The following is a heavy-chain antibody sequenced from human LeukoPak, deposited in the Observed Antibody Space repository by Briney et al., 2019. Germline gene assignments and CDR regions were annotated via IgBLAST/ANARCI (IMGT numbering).Heavy chain of an antibody. CDR1: GFIFSSYE. J-gene: IGHJ3*02. CDR3: ARDGPWIQLSSPRAFDI. Sequence: GGSLRLSCAASGFIFSSYEMSWVRQAPGKGLEWVSYISSSGRTMYYADSVKGRFTISRDNAKNSLYLQMNSLRAEDTAVYYCARDGPWIQLSSPRAFDIWGQGTMVTVSS. CDR2: ISSSGRTM. D-gene: IGHD5-18*01. V-gene: IGHV3-48*03.